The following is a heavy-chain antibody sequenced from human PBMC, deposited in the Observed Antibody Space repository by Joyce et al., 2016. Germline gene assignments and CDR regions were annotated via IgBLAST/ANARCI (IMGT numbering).Heavy chain of an antibody. CDR1: GFTVSGNY. J-gene: IGHJ4*02. CDR3: ARGPPFDY. Sequence: EVQLVESGGGLIQPGGSLRLSCAASGFTVSGNYMNWVRQAPGKGLEWVAIIYSADTPHYADSVKGRFTISRDTSKNTLYLQMNSLRAEDTAVYHFARGPPFDYWGQGTLVTVSS. V-gene: IGHV3-53*01. CDR2: IYSADTP.